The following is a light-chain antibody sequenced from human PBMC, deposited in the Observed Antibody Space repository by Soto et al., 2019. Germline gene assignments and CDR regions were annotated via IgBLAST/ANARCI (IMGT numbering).Light chain of an antibody. CDR2: LGS. CDR3: MQALQTRT. V-gene: IGKV2-28*01. Sequence: DIVMTQSPLSLPVTPGEPASISCRSSQSLLHSNGYNYWDWYLQKPGQSPQLLIYLGSNRASGVPDRFSGSGSGTDFTLKSSRVEAEDVGVYYCMQALQTRTFGQGTKVEIK. J-gene: IGKJ1*01. CDR1: QSLLHSNGYNY.